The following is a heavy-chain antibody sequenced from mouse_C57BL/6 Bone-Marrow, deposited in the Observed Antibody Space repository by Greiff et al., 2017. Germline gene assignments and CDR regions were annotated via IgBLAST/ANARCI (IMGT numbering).Heavy chain of an antibody. Sequence: EVQLQESGGDLVKPGGSLKLSCAASGFTFSSYGMSWVRQTPDKRLEWVATISSGGSYTYYPDSVKGRFTLTRDKAKNTLYLQMSSLKSEDTAMYYGALSTTRYFDVWGTGTTVTVSS. CDR2: ISSGGSYT. CDR3: ALSTTRYFDV. J-gene: IGHJ1*03. D-gene: IGHD2-4*01. CDR1: GFTFSSYG. V-gene: IGHV5-6*01.